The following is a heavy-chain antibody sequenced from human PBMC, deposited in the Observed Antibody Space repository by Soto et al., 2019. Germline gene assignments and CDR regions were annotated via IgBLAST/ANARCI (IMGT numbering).Heavy chain of an antibody. CDR3: ARMATFGSLNWFDP. D-gene: IGHD3-16*01. V-gene: IGHV1-8*01. CDR1: GYSFTNND. Sequence: ASVKVSCKASGYSFTNNDVTWVRQATGQGLEWMGWMNPGSGNTGYAQKFQGRVTMTRDISIATAYMELSSLRSDDTAIYYCARMATFGSLNWFDPWGQGTLVTVSS. CDR2: MNPGSGNT. J-gene: IGHJ5*02.